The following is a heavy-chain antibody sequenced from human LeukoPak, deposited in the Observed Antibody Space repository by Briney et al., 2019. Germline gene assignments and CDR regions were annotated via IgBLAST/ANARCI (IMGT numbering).Heavy chain of an antibody. CDR1: GFTFSSSW. V-gene: IGHV3-7*01. Sequence: GGSLRLSCAASGFTFSSSWMSWVRQAPGKGLEWVANINEDGSAKYYVDSVKGRFTISRDNAKRSLDLQVNSLRAEDTAVYYCTRGRRDGNDYWGQGTLVTVSS. J-gene: IGHJ4*02. CDR2: INEDGSAK. CDR3: TRGRRDGNDY. D-gene: IGHD5-24*01.